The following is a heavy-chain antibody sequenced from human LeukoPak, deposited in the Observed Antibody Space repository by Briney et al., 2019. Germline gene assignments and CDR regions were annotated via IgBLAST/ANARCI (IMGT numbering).Heavy chain of an antibody. V-gene: IGHV7-4-1*02. CDR1: GYTFTSYA. J-gene: IGHJ5*02. D-gene: IGHD3-3*01. Sequence: ASVKVPCKASGYTFTSYAMNWVRQAPGQGLEWMGWINTNTGNPTYAQGFTGRFVFSLDTSVSTAYLQISSLKAEDTAVYYCARDLREYDFWSGNLFDPWGQGTLVTVSS. CDR2: INTNTGNP. CDR3: ARDLREYDFWSGNLFDP.